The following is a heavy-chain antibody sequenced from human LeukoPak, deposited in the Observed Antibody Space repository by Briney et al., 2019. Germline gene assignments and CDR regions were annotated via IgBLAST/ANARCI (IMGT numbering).Heavy chain of an antibody. CDR1: GYSISSGYY. V-gene: IGHV4-38-2*02. Sequence: SETLSLTCTVSGYSISSGYYWGWIRQPPGKGLEWIGSIYHSGSTYYNPSLKSRVTISVDTSKNQFSLKLSSVTAADTAVYHCARAGEYYYDSSGASGAFDIWGQGTMVTVSS. J-gene: IGHJ3*02. CDR2: IYHSGST. CDR3: ARAGEYYYDSSGASGAFDI. D-gene: IGHD3-22*01.